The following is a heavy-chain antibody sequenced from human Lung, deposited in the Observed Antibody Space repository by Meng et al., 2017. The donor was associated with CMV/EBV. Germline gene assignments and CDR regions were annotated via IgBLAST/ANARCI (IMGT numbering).Heavy chain of an antibody. CDR1: EFTFTDYY. Sequence: SCAASEFTFTDYYMSWIRHAPGKGLEWVSYIRSSGSTIYYADSVKSRFTISRDNAKNSLYLQMNSLRAEDTAVYYCASLVVTTLYYYYGMDVWGQGTTVTVSS. CDR2: IRSSGSTI. CDR3: ASLVVTTLYYYYGMDV. V-gene: IGHV3-11*04. J-gene: IGHJ6*02. D-gene: IGHD4-23*01.